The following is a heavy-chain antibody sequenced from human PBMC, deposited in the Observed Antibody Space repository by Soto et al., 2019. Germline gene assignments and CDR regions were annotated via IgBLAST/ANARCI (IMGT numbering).Heavy chain of an antibody. D-gene: IGHD6-6*01. CDR3: ARRGQLVDAYYYGMDV. J-gene: IGHJ6*02. V-gene: IGHV5-51*01. CDR2: IYPGDSDT. CDR1: GYSFTSYW. Sequence: GESLKISCKGSGYSFTSYWIGWVRQMPGKGLEWMGIIYPGDSDTRYSPSFQGQVTISADKSISTAYLQWSSLKASDTAMYYCARRGQLVDAYYYGMDVWGQGTTVTVSS.